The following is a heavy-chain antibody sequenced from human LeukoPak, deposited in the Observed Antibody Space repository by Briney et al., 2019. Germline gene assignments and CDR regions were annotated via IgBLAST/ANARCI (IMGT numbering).Heavy chain of an antibody. Sequence: SETLSLTCTVSGGSISSSSYYWGWIRQPPGKGLEWIGSIYYSGSTYYNPSLKSRVTISVDTSKNQFSLKLSSVTAADTAVYYCARQKRLRITIFGVVTTVAFDIWGQGTMVTVSS. J-gene: IGHJ3*02. CDR3: ARQKRLRITIFGVVTTVAFDI. V-gene: IGHV4-39*01. D-gene: IGHD3-3*01. CDR2: IYYSGST. CDR1: GGSISSSSYY.